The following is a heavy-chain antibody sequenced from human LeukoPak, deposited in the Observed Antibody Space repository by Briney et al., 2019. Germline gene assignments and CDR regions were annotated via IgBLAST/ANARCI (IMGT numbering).Heavy chain of an antibody. CDR1: GGSISSYY. V-gene: IGHV4-59*12. J-gene: IGHJ4*02. CDR3: AREEGYCSGGSCKRGFDY. D-gene: IGHD2-15*01. CDR2: IYYSGST. Sequence: SETLSLTCTVSGGSISSYYWSWIRQPPGKGLEWIGFIYYSGSTNYNPSLKSRVTISVDTSKNQFSLQLNPVTPEDTAVYYCAREEGYCSGGSCKRGFDYWGQGTLVTVSS.